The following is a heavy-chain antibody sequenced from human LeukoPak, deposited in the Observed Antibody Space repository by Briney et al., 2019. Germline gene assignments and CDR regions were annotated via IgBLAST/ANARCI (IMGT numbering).Heavy chain of an antibody. D-gene: IGHD2-8*01. CDR3: ARLELMAFDY. J-gene: IGHJ4*02. CDR2: IYYSGST. CDR1: GGSISSSSYY. V-gene: IGHV4-39*01. Sequence: SETLSLTCTVSGGSISSSSYYWGWIRQPPGKGLEWIGSIYYSGSTYYNPSLKSRVTISVDTSKNQFSLKLSSVTAADTAVYYCARLELMAFDYWGQGTLVTVSS.